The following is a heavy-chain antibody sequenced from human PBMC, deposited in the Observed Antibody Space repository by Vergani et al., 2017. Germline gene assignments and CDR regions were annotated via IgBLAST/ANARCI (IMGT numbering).Heavy chain of an antibody. D-gene: IGHD1-26*01. CDR1: GFTFRSYW. CDR3: ASGSGNDY. V-gene: IGHV3-7*01. CDR2: IKQDGSEK. Sequence: EVQLVESGGGLVQPGGSLRLSCVASGFTFRSYWMSWVRQAPGKGLEWVANIKQDGSEKYYVDSVKGRFTISRDNAKNSLYLQMNSRRAEDTAVYYCASGSGNDYWCQGTMVTVVS. J-gene: IGHJ4*02.